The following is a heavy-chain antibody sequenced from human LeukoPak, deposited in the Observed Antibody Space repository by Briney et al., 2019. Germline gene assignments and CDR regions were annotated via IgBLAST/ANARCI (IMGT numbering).Heavy chain of an antibody. Sequence: SETLSLTCTVSGGSISSYYWSWIRQPPGKGLEWIGYIYYSGSTNYNPSLKSRVTISVDTSKNQFSLKLRSVTAADTAVYYCAREWEQWQPFDYWGQGTLVTVSS. V-gene: IGHV4-59*01. CDR2: IYYSGST. J-gene: IGHJ4*02. CDR3: AREWEQWQPFDY. D-gene: IGHD6-19*01. CDR1: GGSISSYY.